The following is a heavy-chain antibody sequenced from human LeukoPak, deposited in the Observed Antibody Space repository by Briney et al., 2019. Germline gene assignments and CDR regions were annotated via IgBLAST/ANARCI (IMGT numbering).Heavy chain of an antibody. Sequence: SETLSLTCTVSGDSISNYYWSSIRQSPGKKLEWIGYMYNRGSTIYNPSLKSRVTISTDTSKNQFSLRLTSVTAADTAVYYCARAEKAVTGTLDYWGQGTLITVSS. D-gene: IGHD6-19*01. CDR1: GDSISNYY. CDR2: MYNRGST. V-gene: IGHV4-59*01. CDR3: ARAEKAVTGTLDY. J-gene: IGHJ4*02.